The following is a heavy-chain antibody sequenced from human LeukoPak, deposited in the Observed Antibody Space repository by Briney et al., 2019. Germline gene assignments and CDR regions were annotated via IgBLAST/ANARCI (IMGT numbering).Heavy chain of an antibody. J-gene: IGHJ4*02. Sequence: GGSLRLSCEASGFSFSAAWMTWVREAPGKGLEWVATIKNDGSDKYYVDSVKGRFTLSRDNAKNSVYPQMNSLRVEDTAVYYCVNLGYSDGGQGTLVTVSS. CDR3: VNLGYSD. CDR2: IKNDGSDK. D-gene: IGHD5-12*01. CDR1: GFSFSAAW. V-gene: IGHV3-7*01.